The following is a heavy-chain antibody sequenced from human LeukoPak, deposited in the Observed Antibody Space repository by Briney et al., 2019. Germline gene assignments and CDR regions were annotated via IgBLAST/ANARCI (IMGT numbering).Heavy chain of an antibody. D-gene: IGHD2-21*01. CDR3: ARDLYSNAFDI. J-gene: IGHJ3*02. CDR1: KFTFSDYY. CDR2: ISSSTIYT. V-gene: IGHV3-11*06. Sequence: GGSLRLSCAASKFTFSDYYMSWIRQAPGRGLEWVSYISSSTIYTNYADSVKGRFTISRDNAKNSLYLQMNSLRAEDTAVYYCARDLYSNAFDIWGQGTMVTVSS.